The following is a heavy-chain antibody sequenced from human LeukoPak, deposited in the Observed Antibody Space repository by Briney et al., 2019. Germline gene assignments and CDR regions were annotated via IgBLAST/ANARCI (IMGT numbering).Heavy chain of an antibody. CDR3: AKEGDSSGYYDRPNAFDI. D-gene: IGHD3-22*01. CDR1: GFTFDDYA. V-gene: IGHV3-9*01. CDR2: ISWNSGSI. Sequence: SGGSLRLSCAASGFTFDDYAMHWVRQAPGKGLEWVSGISWNSGSIGYADSVKGRFTISRDNAKNSLYPQMNSLRAEDTALYYCAKEGDSSGYYDRPNAFDIWGQGTMVTVSS. J-gene: IGHJ3*02.